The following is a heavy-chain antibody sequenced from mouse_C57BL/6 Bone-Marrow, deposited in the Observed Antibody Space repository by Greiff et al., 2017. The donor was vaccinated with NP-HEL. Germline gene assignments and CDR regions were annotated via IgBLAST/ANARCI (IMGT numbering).Heavy chain of an antibody. CDR3: ARNGLDYGSSYVESVLYFDV. V-gene: IGHV3-8*01. D-gene: IGHD1-1*01. J-gene: IGHJ1*03. CDR2: ISYSGST. Sequence: EVMLVESGPGLAKPSQTLSLTCSVTGYSITSDYWNWIRNFPGSKLEYMGYISYSGSTYYNPSLKSRISITRDTSKNQYYLQFNSVTTEDTAPYYCARNGLDYGSSYVESVLYFDVWGTGTTVTVSS. CDR1: GYSITSDY.